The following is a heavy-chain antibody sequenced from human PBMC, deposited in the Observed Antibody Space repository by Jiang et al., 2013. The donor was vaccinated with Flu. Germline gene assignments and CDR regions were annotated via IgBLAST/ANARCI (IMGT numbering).Heavy chain of an antibody. CDR1: GGSISNYY. CDR2: VSYSGST. J-gene: IGHJ5*02. CDR3: ARSLFWGTNSRGWFDP. V-gene: IGHV4-59*13. D-gene: IGHD3-16*01. Sequence: GSGLVKPSETLSLTCTVSGGSISNYYWSWIRQPPGKGLEWIGYVSYSGSTTYNPSLNSRVTISLDTPKNQLSLKLTSVTAADTAVYYCARSLFWGTNSRGWFDPCGQGTLVTVPS.